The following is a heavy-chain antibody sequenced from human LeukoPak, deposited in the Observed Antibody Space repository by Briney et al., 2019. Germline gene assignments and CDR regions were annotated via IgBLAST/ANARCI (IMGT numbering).Heavy chain of an antibody. Sequence: GESLKISCKGSGYRFATYWIAWVRQMPGKGLEWMGIIYPDDSDTSYSPSFQGQVSFSVDQANSTAYLQWTSLKASDTAMYYCARLDYDNSGHYYGLAYCGQGTLVTVSS. V-gene: IGHV5-51*01. CDR2: IYPDDSDT. CDR3: ARLDYDNSGHYYGLAY. D-gene: IGHD3-22*01. J-gene: IGHJ4*02. CDR1: GYRFATYW.